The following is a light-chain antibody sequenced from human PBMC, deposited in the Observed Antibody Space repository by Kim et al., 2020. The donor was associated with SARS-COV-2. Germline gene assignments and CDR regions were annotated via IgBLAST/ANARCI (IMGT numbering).Light chain of an antibody. CDR3: QAWDSSAAYV. J-gene: IGLJ1*01. CDR2: QDK. CDR1: IVGGRY. V-gene: IGLV3-1*01. Sequence: SYELTQPPSVSVSPGRTASITCSGVIVGGRYAYWYQQKPGQSPVLLIYQDKKRASGSPERFSGSSSGDTVTLTISGTQDMDESDYYCQAWDSSAAYVFGTGTKVTVL.